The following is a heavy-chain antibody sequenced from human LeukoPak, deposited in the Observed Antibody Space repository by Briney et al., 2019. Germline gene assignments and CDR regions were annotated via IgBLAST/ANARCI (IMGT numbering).Heavy chain of an antibody. Sequence: GGSLRLSCAASGFTFSNYAMSWVRQAPGKGLEWVSAISGSDDNTYYADSVRGRFTISRDNSKNTLYLQMNSPRAEDTAVYYCAKGAAAQTRLFDYWGQGTLVTVSS. CDR1: GFTFSNYA. J-gene: IGHJ4*02. CDR2: ISGSDDNT. V-gene: IGHV3-23*01. CDR3: AKGAAAQTRLFDY. D-gene: IGHD6-13*01.